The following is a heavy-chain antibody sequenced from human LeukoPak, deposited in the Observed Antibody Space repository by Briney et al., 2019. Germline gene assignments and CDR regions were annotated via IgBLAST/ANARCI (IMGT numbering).Heavy chain of an antibody. J-gene: IGHJ5*02. V-gene: IGHV1-2*02. Sequence: ASVKVSCEASGYTFTGYYMHWVRQAPGQGLEWMGWINPNSGGTNYAQKFQGRVTMTRDTSISTAYMELSRLRSDDTAVYYCARAYYYDSSGYGSWFDPWGQGTLVTVSS. CDR2: INPNSGGT. CDR1: GYTFTGYY. D-gene: IGHD3-22*01. CDR3: ARAYYYDSSGYGSWFDP.